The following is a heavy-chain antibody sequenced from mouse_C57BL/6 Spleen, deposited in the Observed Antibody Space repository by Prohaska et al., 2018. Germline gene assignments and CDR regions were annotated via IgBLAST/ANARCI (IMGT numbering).Heavy chain of an antibody. V-gene: IGHV11-2*01. J-gene: IGHJ1*03. D-gene: IGHD2-1*01. CDR3: MRYGNYWYFDV. CDR1: GFTFSGFW. CDR2: INSDGMSI. Sequence: EVQLLETGGGLVQPGGSRGLSCEGSGFTFSGFWMRWVRQTPGKTLEWIGDINSDGMSINYAPSIKYRFTIFRDNDKSTLYLQMSNVRSEDTATYFCMRYGNYWYFDVWGTGTTVTVSS.